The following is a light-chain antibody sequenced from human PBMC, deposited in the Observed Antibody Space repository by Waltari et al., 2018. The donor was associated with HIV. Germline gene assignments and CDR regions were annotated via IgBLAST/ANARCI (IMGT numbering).Light chain of an antibody. V-gene: IGLV1-40*01. CDR2: DDI. CDR3: QSYDSSLSGSV. CDR1: TSNIGANYD. J-gene: IGLJ2*01. Sequence: QSVLTQPPSLSGAPGQRVTISCIGNTSNIGANYDVNWYQQLPGKPPRFLISDDISRPSGVPDRLSVSRSGTSASLAITGLGAEDETDYYCQSYDSSLSGSVFGGGTKLTVL.